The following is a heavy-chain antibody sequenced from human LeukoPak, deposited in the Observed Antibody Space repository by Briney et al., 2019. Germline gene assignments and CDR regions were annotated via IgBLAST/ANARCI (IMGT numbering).Heavy chain of an antibody. CDR3: ARHDYFDSGTYLSD. D-gene: IGHD3-22*01. CDR1: GFTFSSYG. J-gene: IGHJ4*02. V-gene: IGHV3-23*01. Sequence: QPGGSLRLSCAASGFTFSSYGMTWVRQAPGKGLEWVSSLSRSGRTTHYADSVKGRFTVSRDNSKNTLYLQMNSLRAEDTAVYHCARHDYFDSGTYLSDWGQGTLVTVSS. CDR2: LSRSGRTT.